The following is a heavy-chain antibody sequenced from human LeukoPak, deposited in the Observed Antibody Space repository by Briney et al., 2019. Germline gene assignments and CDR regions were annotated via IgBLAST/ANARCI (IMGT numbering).Heavy chain of an antibody. Sequence: GGSLRLSCAASGFTFSSYGMHWVRQAPGKGLEWVAVISYDGSNKYYADSAKGRFTISRDNSKNTLYLQMNSLRAEDTAVYYCAKDIRRSGVPGDYWGQGTLVTVSS. D-gene: IGHD3-3*01. CDR3: AKDIRRSGVPGDY. J-gene: IGHJ4*02. CDR2: ISYDGSNK. CDR1: GFTFSSYG. V-gene: IGHV3-30*18.